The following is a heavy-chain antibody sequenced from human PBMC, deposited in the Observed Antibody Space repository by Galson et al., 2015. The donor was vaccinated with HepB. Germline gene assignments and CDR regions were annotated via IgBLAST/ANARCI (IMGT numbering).Heavy chain of an antibody. CDR2: IQRSFERETT. CDR3: VADVESIETDGGFDY. D-gene: IGHD2-15*01. CDR1: GFTFNNAW. J-gene: IGHJ4*02. V-gene: IGHV3-15*01. Sequence: SLRLACAASGFTFNNAWMSGVRQAPGKGLEGVGHIQRSFERETTNYAAPVKGRFTISRDDSKDTLCLHMNSLRTEDTAVYYCVADVESIETDGGFDYWGQGTLVTVSP.